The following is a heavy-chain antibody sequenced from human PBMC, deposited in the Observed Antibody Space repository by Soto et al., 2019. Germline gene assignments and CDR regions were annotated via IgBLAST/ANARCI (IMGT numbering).Heavy chain of an antibody. J-gene: IGHJ5*02. CDR2: MYYNGNI. CDR3: ASGGNWFDP. V-gene: IGHV4-59*01. CDR1: GGSISNYY. D-gene: IGHD3-16*01. Sequence: SETLSLTCNVSGGSISNYYWTWVRQSPEKGLEWIGYMYYNGNINYNPSLKSRVTISIDTSKNQFSLTLKSVTAADTAVYYCASGGNWFDPWGQGALVTVSS.